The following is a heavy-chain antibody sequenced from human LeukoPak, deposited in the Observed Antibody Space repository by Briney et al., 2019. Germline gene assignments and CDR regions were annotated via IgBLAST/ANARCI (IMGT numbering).Heavy chain of an antibody. CDR1: GFTFSGYA. J-gene: IGHJ4*02. Sequence: GRSLRLSCAASGFTFSGYAMHWVRQAPGKGLEWVAVISYDGSNEYYADSVKGRFTISRDNSKDTLYLQMNSLSVEDTAVYYCARVGYYASGPFSYFDYWGQGTLVTVSS. CDR2: ISYDGSNE. D-gene: IGHD3-10*01. CDR3: ARVGYYASGPFSYFDY. V-gene: IGHV3-30-3*01.